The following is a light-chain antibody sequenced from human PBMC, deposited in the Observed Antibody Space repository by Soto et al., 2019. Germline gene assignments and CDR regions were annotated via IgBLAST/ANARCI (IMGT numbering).Light chain of an antibody. Sequence: IVLTQSPGTLSLSPGERATLSCRASQSVTSYLAWYQQKPGQAPRLLISGASFRATDVTDRFTAGGSGTDFTLTSSRLEPEDYSLYYGNHYERSHLTFGGKTKIEIK. CDR2: GAS. CDR3: NHYERSHLT. V-gene: IGKV3-20*01. CDR1: QSVTSY. J-gene: IGKJ4*01.